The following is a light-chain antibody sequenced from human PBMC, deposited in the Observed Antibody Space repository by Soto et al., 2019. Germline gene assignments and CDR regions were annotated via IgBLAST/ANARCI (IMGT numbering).Light chain of an antibody. V-gene: IGLV1-44*01. CDR1: SSHIGSNT. J-gene: IGLJ1*01. CDR3: AAWDDNLKGRYV. Sequence: QSVLTQPPSASGTPGPRVIISCSGSSSHIGSNTVNWYQQLPGTAPKLLIYSNNQRPSGVPDRFSGSKSGTSASLAISGLQSEDEADYYCAAWDDNLKGRYVFGTGTEVTVL. CDR2: SNN.